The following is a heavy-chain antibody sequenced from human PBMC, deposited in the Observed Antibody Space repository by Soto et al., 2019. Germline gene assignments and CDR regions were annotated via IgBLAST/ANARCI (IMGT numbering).Heavy chain of an antibody. CDR1: GGSISDDTYY. D-gene: IGHD3-22*01. CDR2: IYYSGTS. CDR3: ARVRNYYDSSGYYHTFDY. J-gene: IGHJ4*02. Sequence: SETLSLTCTVSGGSISDDTYYWGWIRQPPGKGLEWIGSIYYSGTSSYNPSLESRVTMSVDTSKKQLSLRLRSVTAADTAVYYCARVRNYYDSSGYYHTFDYWGQGTLVTVSS. V-gene: IGHV4-39*02.